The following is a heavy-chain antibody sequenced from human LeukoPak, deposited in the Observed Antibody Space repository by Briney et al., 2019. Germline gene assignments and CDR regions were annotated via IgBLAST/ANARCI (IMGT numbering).Heavy chain of an antibody. CDR1: GFTFSDSY. CDR3: ARSGFSSSGVDY. V-gene: IGHV3-11*06. Sequence: GGSLRLSCAASGFTFSDSYMTWVRQAPGKGVEWVAYISGSGHDINYSDSVKGRFTISRDNAKNSLYLQMNSLRAEDTAVYYCARSGFSSSGVDYWGQGTLVTVSS. D-gene: IGHD6-6*01. CDR2: ISGSGHDI. J-gene: IGHJ4*02.